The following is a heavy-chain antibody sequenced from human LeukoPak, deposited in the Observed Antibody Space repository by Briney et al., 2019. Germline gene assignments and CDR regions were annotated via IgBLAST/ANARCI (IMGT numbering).Heavy chain of an antibody. V-gene: IGHV3-23*01. CDR2: ISGSGGST. J-gene: IGHJ4*02. CDR3: AKYDYGSGSSPQDY. CDR1: GFTFSIYA. D-gene: IGHD3-10*01. Sequence: GGSLRLSCAASGFTFSIYAMRCVPHAPGKGLESGSAISGSGGSTYYADSVRGRFTISRDNSKNTLYLQMNSLRAEDTAVYYCAKYDYGSGSSPQDYWGQGTLVTVSS.